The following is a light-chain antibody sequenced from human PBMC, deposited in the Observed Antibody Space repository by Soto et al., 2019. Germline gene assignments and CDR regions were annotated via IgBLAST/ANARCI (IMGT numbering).Light chain of an antibody. CDR1: QNIINY. CDR2: VAS. Sequence: IRMTQSPSSLSASVGDRVTITCLASQNIINYLNWYQQKPGKAPQLLIYVASRLESGVPSRFSGSGSGTDFTLTITSLQPEDFATYYCQQSYGTPITFGQGTRLEIK. CDR3: QQSYGTPIT. J-gene: IGKJ5*01. V-gene: IGKV1-39*01.